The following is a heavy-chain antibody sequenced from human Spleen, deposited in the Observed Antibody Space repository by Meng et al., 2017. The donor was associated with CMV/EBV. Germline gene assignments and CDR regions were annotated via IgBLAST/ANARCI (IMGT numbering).Heavy chain of an antibody. CDR3: AREVSYYYDSSGYYYLIFDY. D-gene: IGHD3-22*01. Sequence: GSYYWSWIRQPPGKGLEWIGYIYYSGSTNYNPSLKSRVTISVDTSKNQLSLKLSSVTAADTAVYYCAREVSYYYDSSGYYYLIFDYWGQGTPVTVSS. J-gene: IGHJ4*02. V-gene: IGHV4-61*01. CDR2: IYYSGST. CDR1: GSYY.